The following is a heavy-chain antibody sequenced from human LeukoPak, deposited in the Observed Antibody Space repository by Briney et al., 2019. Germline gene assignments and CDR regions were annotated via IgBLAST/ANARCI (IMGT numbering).Heavy chain of an antibody. CDR1: GFTFSSYS. CDR2: ISSSSSYI. Sequence: PGGSLRLSCAASGFTFSSYSMNWVRQAPGKGLEWVSSISSSSSYIYYADSVKGRFTISRDNAKNSLYLQMNSLRAEDTAVYYCARGRPRAVYGDYTDYWGQGTLVTVSS. D-gene: IGHD4-17*01. J-gene: IGHJ4*02. CDR3: ARGRPRAVYGDYTDY. V-gene: IGHV3-21*01.